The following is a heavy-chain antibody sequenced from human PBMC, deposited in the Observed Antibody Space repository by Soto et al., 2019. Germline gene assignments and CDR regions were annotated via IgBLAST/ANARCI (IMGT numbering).Heavy chain of an antibody. J-gene: IGHJ4*02. Sequence: SETLSLTCAVYGGSFSGYYWSWIRQPPGKGLEWIGHIYYSGNTDYNPSLKSRLAMSIDTSKNQFSLKLSSVTAADTAVYFCAREGGESSDGLYYLDSWGQGSLVTVSS. CDR2: IYYSGNT. CDR3: AREGGESSDGLYYLDS. D-gene: IGHD3-16*01. V-gene: IGHV4-34*09. CDR1: GGSFSGYY.